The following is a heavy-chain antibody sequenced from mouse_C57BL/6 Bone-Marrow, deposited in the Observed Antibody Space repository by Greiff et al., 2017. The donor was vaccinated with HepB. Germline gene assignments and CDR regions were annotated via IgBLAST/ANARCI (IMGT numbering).Heavy chain of an antibody. J-gene: IGHJ2*01. D-gene: IGHD1-1*01. CDR2: INPDSSTI. Sequence: DVQLQESGGGLVQPGGSLKLSCAASGIDFSRYWMSWVRRAPGKGLEWIGEINPDSSTINYAPSLKDKFIISRDNAKNTLYLQMSKVRSEDTALYYCARHGGYYGSSHYFDYWGQGTTLTVSS. CDR1: GIDFSRYW. V-gene: IGHV4-1*01. CDR3: ARHGGYYGSSHYFDY.